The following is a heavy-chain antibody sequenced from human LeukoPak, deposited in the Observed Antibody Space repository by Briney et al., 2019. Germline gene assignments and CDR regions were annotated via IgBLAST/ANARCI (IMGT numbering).Heavy chain of an antibody. Sequence: SETLSLTCTVSGGSISSYYWSWIRQPPGKGLEWIGYIYYSGSTNYNPSLKSRVTISVDTSKNQFSLKLSSVTAADTAVYYCARVLVPAAIWNHYYYGMDVWGQGTTVTVSS. V-gene: IGHV4-59*01. CDR1: GGSISSYY. CDR3: ARVLVPAAIWNHYYYGMDV. CDR2: IYYSGST. J-gene: IGHJ6*02. D-gene: IGHD2-2*01.